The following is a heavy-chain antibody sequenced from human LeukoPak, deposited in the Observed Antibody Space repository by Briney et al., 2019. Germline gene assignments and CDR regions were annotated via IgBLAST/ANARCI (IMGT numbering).Heavy chain of an antibody. CDR2: IYYSGST. CDR1: GGSISSYY. D-gene: IGHD3-9*01. V-gene: IGHV4-59*08. Sequence: SETLSLTCTVSGGSISSYYWSWIRQPPGKGLEWIGYIYYSGSTNYNPSLKSRVTMSVDTSKNQFSLKLSSVTAADTAVYYCARLPHFDGDGKWADYWGQGTLVTVSS. J-gene: IGHJ4*02. CDR3: ARLPHFDGDGKWADY.